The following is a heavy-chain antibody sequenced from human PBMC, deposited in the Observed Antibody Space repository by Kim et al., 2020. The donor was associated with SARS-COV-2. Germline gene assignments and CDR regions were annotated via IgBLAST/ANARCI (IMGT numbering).Heavy chain of an antibody. V-gene: IGHV4-31*02. D-gene: IGHD5-12*01. J-gene: IGHJ4*02. CDR3: ARSSGYDYNFDY. Sequence: YSNPSLKSRVTISVDTSKNQFSLKLSSVTAADTAVYYCARSSGYDYNFDYWGQGTLVTVSS.